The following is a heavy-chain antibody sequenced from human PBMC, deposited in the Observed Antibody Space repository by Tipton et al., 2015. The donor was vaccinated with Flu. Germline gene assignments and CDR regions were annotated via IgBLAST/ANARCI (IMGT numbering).Heavy chain of an antibody. CDR3: ARDPSLGMPEYFDH. CDR1: GDSVSTAGYY. Sequence: TLSLTCTVSGDSVSTAGYYWNWIRQPPGKGLEWIGYIYNSAYTKYSPSLKSRVTISVDTSKKQFSLHLRSVTAADTAVYYCARDPSLGMPEYFDHWSQGILVTASS. J-gene: IGHJ4*02. V-gene: IGHV4-61*08. CDR2: IYNSAYT. D-gene: IGHD2-2*01.